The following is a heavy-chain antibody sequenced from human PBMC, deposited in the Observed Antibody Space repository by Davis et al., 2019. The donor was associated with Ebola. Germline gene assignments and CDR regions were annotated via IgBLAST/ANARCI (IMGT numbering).Heavy chain of an antibody. D-gene: IGHD3-10*01. Sequence: AASVKVSCKASGGIFDNYVISWVRQAPGQGLEWMGGTITLLDTTNYAQKFQGRATITADRSTSTFYMEMSSLISDDTAVYYCTGGGSYYVLDYWGQGTLVTVSS. V-gene: IGHV1-69*10. CDR2: TITLLDTT. CDR1: GGIFDNYV. J-gene: IGHJ4*02. CDR3: TGGGSYYVLDY.